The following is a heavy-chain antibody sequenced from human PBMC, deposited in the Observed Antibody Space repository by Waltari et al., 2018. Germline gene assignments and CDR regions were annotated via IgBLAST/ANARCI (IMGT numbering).Heavy chain of an antibody. Sequence: EVQLVESGGGLVKPGGSLRLSCAASGFTFSSYSMNWVRQAPGKGLECVSSISSSSSYIYYADSVKGRFTISRDNAKNSLYLQMNSLRAEDTAVYYCARGRDREVVVMDYWGQGTLVTVSS. CDR2: ISSSSSYI. J-gene: IGHJ4*02. D-gene: IGHD3-22*01. CDR3: ARGRDREVVVMDY. CDR1: GFTFSSYS. V-gene: IGHV3-21*01.